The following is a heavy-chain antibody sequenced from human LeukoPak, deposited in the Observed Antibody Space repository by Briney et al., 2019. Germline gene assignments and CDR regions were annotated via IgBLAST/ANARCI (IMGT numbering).Heavy chain of an antibody. CDR3: VREGYGSGSYYNVMNGPLGFSFDI. CDR2: ISSSSSYI. CDR1: GFTFSSYS. J-gene: IGHJ3*02. D-gene: IGHD3-10*01. V-gene: IGHV3-21*01. Sequence: GGSLRLSCAASGFTFSSYSMNWVRQAPGKGLEWVSSISSSSSYIYYADSVKGRFTISRDNAKNSLFLQMNSLRVEDTVVYYCVREGYGSGSYYNVMNGPLGFSFDIWGQGTMVTVSS.